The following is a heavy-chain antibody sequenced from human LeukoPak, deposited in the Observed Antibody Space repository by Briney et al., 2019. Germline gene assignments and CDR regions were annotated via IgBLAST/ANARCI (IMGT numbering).Heavy chain of an antibody. V-gene: IGHV3-9*01. D-gene: IGHD6-19*01. CDR3: AKDSGWYYFDY. J-gene: IGHJ4*02. Sequence: PGGSLRLSCAASGFTFDDYAMHWVRQAPGKGLEWVSGISWNSGSIGYADSVKGRFTISRDNSQNTLSLHINSLRPDDTAVYYCAKDSGWYYFDYWGQGAPVTVSS. CDR2: ISWNSGSI. CDR1: GFTFDDYA.